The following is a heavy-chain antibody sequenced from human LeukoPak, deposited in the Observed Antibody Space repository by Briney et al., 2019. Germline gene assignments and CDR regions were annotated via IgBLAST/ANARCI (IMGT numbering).Heavy chain of an antibody. CDR2: INTNTGNP. D-gene: IGHD5-18*01. CDR3: ARETPDTAMVDYYYYMDV. Sequence: ASVKVSCKASGYTFTSYAMNWVRQAPGQGLEWMGWINTNTGNPTYAQGFTGRFVFSLDTSVSTAYLQISSLKAEDTAVYYCARETPDTAMVDYYYYMDVWGKGTTVTVSS. CDR1: GYTFTSYA. J-gene: IGHJ6*03. V-gene: IGHV7-4-1*02.